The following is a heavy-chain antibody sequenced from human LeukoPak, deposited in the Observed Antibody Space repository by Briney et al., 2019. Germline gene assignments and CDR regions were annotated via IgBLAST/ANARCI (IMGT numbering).Heavy chain of an antibody. J-gene: IGHJ4*02. V-gene: IGHV3-7*01. CDR3: ARVEFGEYNYYFDS. D-gene: IGHD3-10*01. Sequence: GGALRLSCTTSEFTLSYLWMSWVRQAPGKGLEWVANIKHDGSGMSYVDSVKGRFTISRNNAKASLYLQMNSLRAEDTAIYYCARVEFGEYNYYFDSWGQGTLVTVS. CDR2: IKHDGSGM. CDR1: EFTLSYLW.